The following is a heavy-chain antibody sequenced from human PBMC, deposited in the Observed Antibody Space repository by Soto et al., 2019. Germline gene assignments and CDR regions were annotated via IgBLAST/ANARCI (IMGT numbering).Heavy chain of an antibody. CDR2: ISASGDST. J-gene: IGHJ5*02. CDR3: AKALYCISISCPLGP. V-gene: IGHV3-23*01. D-gene: IGHD2-2*01. CDR1: RFTFSGYA. Sequence: GGSLRLSCAASRFTFSGYAMSWVRQAPGRGLEWVSVISASGDSTYYADSVKGRFTISRDNSKNTLFLQMNSLRAEDTAVYYCAKALYCISISCPLGPWGKEPLVTVPS.